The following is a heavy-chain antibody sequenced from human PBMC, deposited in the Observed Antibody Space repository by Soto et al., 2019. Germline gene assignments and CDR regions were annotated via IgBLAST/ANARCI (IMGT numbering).Heavy chain of an antibody. J-gene: IGHJ4*02. CDR1: GFTVSSNY. CDR2: IYSGGST. V-gene: IGHV3-53*01. Sequence: GGSLRLSCAASGFTVSSNYMSWVRQAPGKGLEWVSVIYSGGSTYYADSVKGRFTISRDNSKNTLYLQMNSLRAEDTAVYYCAKAGGILVVVPAAQLFYYWGQGTLVTVSS. D-gene: IGHD2-2*01. CDR3: AKAGGILVVVPAAQLFYY.